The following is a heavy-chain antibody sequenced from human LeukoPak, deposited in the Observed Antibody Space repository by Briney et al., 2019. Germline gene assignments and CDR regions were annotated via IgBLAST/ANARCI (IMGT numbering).Heavy chain of an antibody. CDR2: VYDSGIT. Sequence: SETLSLTCTVSGGSISISNSYWGWLRQPPGKGLYYIRGVYDSGITFYNPSLQSRVTISVDTSKNQFSLKLSSVTAEDTAVYYCARKEGGQQPSNWFDPWGQGTLVTVSS. J-gene: IGHJ5*02. CDR1: GGSISISNSY. D-gene: IGHD6-13*01. V-gene: IGHV4-39*01. CDR3: ARKEGGQQPSNWFDP.